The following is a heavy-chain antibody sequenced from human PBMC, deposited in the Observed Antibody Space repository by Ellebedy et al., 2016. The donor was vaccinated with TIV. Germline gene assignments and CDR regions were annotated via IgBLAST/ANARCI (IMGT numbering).Heavy chain of an antibody. CDR3: VTWGQSYGR. D-gene: IGHD3-16*01. CDR2: IVGSGA. Sequence: GESLKISCAASGFTFSPYAMAWVRQAPGKGLEWVSGIVGSGAQKYADSVKGRFTISRDNSKRTVDLQMNSLRADDTAVYYCVTWGQSYGRWGQGSLVTISS. V-gene: IGHV3-23*01. J-gene: IGHJ4*02. CDR1: GFTFSPYA.